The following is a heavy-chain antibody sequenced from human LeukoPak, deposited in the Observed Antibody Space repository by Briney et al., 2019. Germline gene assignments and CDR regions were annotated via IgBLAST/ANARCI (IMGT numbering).Heavy chain of an antibody. Sequence: PSETLSLTCTVSGGSISSYYWSWIRQPPGKGLEWIGEINHSGSTNYNPSLKSRVTISVDTSKNQFSLKLSSVTAADTAVYYCARAPPMVRGVINKSYYYYYYGMDVWGQGTTVTVSS. CDR2: INHSGST. J-gene: IGHJ6*02. V-gene: IGHV4-34*01. CDR3: ARAPPMVRGVINKSYYYYYYGMDV. CDR1: GGSISSYY. D-gene: IGHD3-10*01.